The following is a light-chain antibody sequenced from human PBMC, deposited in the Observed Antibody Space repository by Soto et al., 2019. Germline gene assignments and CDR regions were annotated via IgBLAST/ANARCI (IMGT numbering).Light chain of an antibody. CDR1: QNIHSW. V-gene: IGKV1-5*03. Sequence: DIHMTQSPSTLSASVGARVTIPCRASQNIHSWLAWYQQKPGKAPKILSYEASSLEKGVPARFGGSGSGTEFTLTISSLQPDDFETYYCQQYNVYSWTVGQGTKVDIK. CDR3: QQYNVYSWT. CDR2: EAS. J-gene: IGKJ1*01.